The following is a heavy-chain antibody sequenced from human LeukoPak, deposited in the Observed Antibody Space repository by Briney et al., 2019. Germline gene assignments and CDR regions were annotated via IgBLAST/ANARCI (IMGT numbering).Heavy chain of an antibody. D-gene: IGHD3-22*01. CDR1: GGTFSSYA. J-gene: IGHJ4*02. Sequence: GASVKVSCKASGGTFSSYAISWVRQAPGQGLEWMGGIIPIFGTANYAQKFQGRVTITADESTSTAYMELSSLRSEDTAVYYCARVVPDSSGYYLADYWGQGTLVTVSS. V-gene: IGHV1-69*13. CDR2: IIPIFGTA. CDR3: ARVVPDSSGYYLADY.